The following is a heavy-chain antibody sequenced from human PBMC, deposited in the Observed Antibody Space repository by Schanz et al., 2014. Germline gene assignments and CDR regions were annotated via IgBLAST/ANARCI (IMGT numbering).Heavy chain of an antibody. D-gene: IGHD3-9*01. CDR3: AKVDRTRYDAMDV. CDR1: GGTFSSYT. Sequence: QLMQSGSEVRKPGASVKVSCKASGGTFSSYTINWVRQAPGQGLEWMGRIIPILGITNVAQKFQGRVTMTADKSASTGYREVSGLRSEDTAVYYCAKVDRTRYDAMDVWGQGTTVTVSS. J-gene: IGHJ6*02. V-gene: IGHV1-69*04. CDR2: IIPILGIT.